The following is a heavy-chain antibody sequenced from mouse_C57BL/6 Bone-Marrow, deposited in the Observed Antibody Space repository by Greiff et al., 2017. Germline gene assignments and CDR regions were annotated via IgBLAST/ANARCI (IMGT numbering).Heavy chain of an antibody. CDR1: GFTFSDYY. CDR3: ARHGYYGSSYPWYFDV. D-gene: IGHD1-1*01. V-gene: IGHV5-12*01. Sequence: DVKLVESGGGLVQPGGSLKLSCAASGFTFSDYYMYWVRQTPEKRLEWVAYISNGGGSTYYPDTVKGRFTISRDNAKNTLYLQMSRLKSEDTAMYYCARHGYYGSSYPWYFDVWGTGTTVTVSS. CDR2: ISNGGGST. J-gene: IGHJ1*03.